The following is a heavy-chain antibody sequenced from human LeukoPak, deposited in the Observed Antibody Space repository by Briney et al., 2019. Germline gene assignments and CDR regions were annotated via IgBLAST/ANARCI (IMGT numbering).Heavy chain of an antibody. CDR3: ARVAFSGAVDY. CDR1: GGSFSGYY. Sequence: KPSETLSLTCAVYGGSFSGYYWSWIRQPPGKGLEWIGEINHSGSTNYNPSLKSRVTISVDTSKNQFSLKLISVTAADTAVYYCARVAFSGAVDYWGQGTLVTVSS. J-gene: IGHJ4*02. D-gene: IGHD1-14*01. CDR2: INHSGST. V-gene: IGHV4-34*01.